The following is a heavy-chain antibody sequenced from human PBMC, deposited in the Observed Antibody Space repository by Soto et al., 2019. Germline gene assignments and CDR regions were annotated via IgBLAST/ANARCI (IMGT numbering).Heavy chain of an antibody. D-gene: IGHD4-17*01. J-gene: IGHJ4*02. CDR2: MNPKSGNT. V-gene: IGHV1-8*01. CDR1: VYIFTSYE. CDR3: ASSTVTTSIF. Sequence: QVQLVQSGAEVKKPGASVKVSCKASVYIFTSYEINWVREATGQGLEWMGWMNPKSGNTGYAQKFQGRVTMTRNTSISTAYMELSSVRSEDTAVYYCASSTVTTSIFWGQGTRVTVSS.